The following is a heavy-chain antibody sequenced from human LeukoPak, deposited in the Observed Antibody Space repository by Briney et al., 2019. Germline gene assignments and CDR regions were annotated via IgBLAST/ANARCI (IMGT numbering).Heavy chain of an antibody. J-gene: IGHJ4*02. CDR2: ISYDGSNK. Sequence: GGSLRLSCAASGFTFSSYGMHWVRQAPGKGLEWVAVISYDGSNKYYADSVKGRFTISRDNSKNTLYLQMNSLRAEDTAVYYCATTVVTSYWGQGTLVTVSS. CDR1: GFTFSSYG. V-gene: IGHV3-30*19. D-gene: IGHD4-23*01. CDR3: ATTVVTSY.